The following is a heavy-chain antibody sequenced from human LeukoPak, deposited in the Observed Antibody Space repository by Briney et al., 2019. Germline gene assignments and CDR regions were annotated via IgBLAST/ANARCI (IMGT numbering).Heavy chain of an antibody. V-gene: IGHV3-30*01. J-gene: IGHJ4*02. CDR1: GFTFTNAG. Sequence: GRSLRLSCAASGFTFTNAGIHWVRLAAGKGLEWVSFISHDGTNKYYSDSVDGRFIVSRLNSQNTVYLQMNDLRPEDTATYYCASEDVDTGDSWGQGTLVTVSS. D-gene: IGHD5-18*01. CDR3: ASEDVDTGDS. CDR2: ISHDGTNK.